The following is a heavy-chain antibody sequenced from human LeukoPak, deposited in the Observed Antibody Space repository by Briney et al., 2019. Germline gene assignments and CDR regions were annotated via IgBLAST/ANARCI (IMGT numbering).Heavy chain of an antibody. CDR2: ISTDGRTT. D-gene: IGHD5-12*01. J-gene: IGHJ4*02. CDR1: GFAPSKDW. Sequence: PGGSLRLSCAASGFAPSKDWMHWVRQAPGKGLEWVSRISTDGRTTGYADSVKGRFTISRDNAKNTLFLEMNNLKVEDTAVYYCASFGNQWLESYWGQGTQVTVSS. CDR3: ASFGNQWLESY. V-gene: IGHV3-74*01.